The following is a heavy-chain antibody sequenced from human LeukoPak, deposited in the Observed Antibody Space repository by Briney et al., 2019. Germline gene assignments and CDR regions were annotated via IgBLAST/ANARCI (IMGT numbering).Heavy chain of an antibody. CDR3: ARLSPRFAVVRDSHFDY. D-gene: IGHD3-3*01. CDR1: GYSISSGYY. CDR2: MYHSGST. J-gene: IGHJ4*02. V-gene: IGHV4-38-2*01. Sequence: SETLSLTCAVSGYSISSGYYWGWIRQPPGKGLEWIGSMYHSGSTHYNPSLKSRVTMSLDTSKNQFSLKLSSVTAADTAVYYCARLSPRFAVVRDSHFDYWGQGILVTVSS.